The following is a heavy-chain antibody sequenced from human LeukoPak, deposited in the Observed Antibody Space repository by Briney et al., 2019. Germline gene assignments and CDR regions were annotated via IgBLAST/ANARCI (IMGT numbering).Heavy chain of an antibody. J-gene: IGHJ5*02. V-gene: IGHV4-61*02. CDR3: ARDRPEAKYYYGSGSYSLFGWFDP. D-gene: IGHD3-10*01. CDR2: IYTSGST. Sequence: PSETLSLTCTVSGGSISSGSYYWSWIRQPAGKGLEWIGRIYTSGSTNYNPSLKSRVTISVDTSKNQFSLKLSSVTAADTAVYYCARDRPEAKYYYGSGSYSLFGWFDPWGQGTLVTVSS. CDR1: GGSISSGSYY.